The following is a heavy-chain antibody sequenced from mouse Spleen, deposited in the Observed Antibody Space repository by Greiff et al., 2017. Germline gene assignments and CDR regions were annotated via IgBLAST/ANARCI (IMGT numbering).Heavy chain of an antibody. Sequence: EVQVVESGAELVRPGASVKLSCTASGFNIKDDYMHWVKQRPEQGLEWIGWIDPENGDTEYASKFQGKATITADTSSNTAYLQLSSLTSEDTAVYYCTTPRSGGFAYWGQGTLVTVSA. CDR1: GFNIKDDY. CDR3: TTPRSGGFAY. V-gene: IGHV14-4*01. CDR2: IDPENGDT. J-gene: IGHJ3*01.